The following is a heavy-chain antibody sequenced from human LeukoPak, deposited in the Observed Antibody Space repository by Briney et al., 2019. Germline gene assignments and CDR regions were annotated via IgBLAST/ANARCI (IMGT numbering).Heavy chain of an antibody. Sequence: GGSLRLSCSASGFTFSNFAMSWVRQAPGKGLEWVSAVSSDGINTYYTDSLKGRFTISRDNSKNTVFLQMHSLTAEDTAVYYCAKPFLGMTAINYYFDSWGQGTLVTVSS. D-gene: IGHD5-24*01. J-gene: IGHJ4*02. V-gene: IGHV3-23*01. CDR2: VSSDGINT. CDR1: GFTFSNFA. CDR3: AKPFLGMTAINYYFDS.